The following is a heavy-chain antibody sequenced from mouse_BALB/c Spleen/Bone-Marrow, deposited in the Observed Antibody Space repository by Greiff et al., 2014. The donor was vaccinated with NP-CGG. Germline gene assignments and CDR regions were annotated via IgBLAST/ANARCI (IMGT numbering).Heavy chain of an antibody. CDR3: ARSGDYDWFAY. V-gene: IGHV1-20*02. CDR1: GYSFTGYF. J-gene: IGHJ3*01. CDR2: INPYNGDT. Sequence: EVQLQQSGPELVQPGASVKIPCKASGYSFTGYFMNWVMQSHGKSLEWIGRINPYNGDTFYNQKFKGKATLTVDKSSSTAHMELRSLASEDSAVYYCARSGDYDWFAYWGQGTLVTVSA. D-gene: IGHD2-4*01.